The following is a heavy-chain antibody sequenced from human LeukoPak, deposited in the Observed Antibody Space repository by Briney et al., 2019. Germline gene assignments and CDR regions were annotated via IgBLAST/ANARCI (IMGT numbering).Heavy chain of an antibody. Sequence: SETLSLTCAVYGGSFSGYYWSWIRQPPGKGLEWIGEINHSGSTNYNPSLKSRVTISVDTSKKQFSLKLSSVTAADTAVYYCAREPSGYSYGPDAFDIWGHGTMVTVSS. CDR1: GGSFSGYY. CDR2: INHSGST. CDR3: AREPSGYSYGPDAFDI. V-gene: IGHV4-34*01. D-gene: IGHD5-18*01. J-gene: IGHJ3*02.